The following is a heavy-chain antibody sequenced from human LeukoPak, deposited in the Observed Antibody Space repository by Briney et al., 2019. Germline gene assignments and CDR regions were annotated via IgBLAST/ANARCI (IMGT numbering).Heavy chain of an antibody. J-gene: IGHJ4*02. D-gene: IGHD5-24*01. CDR2: IIPIFGTA. CDR3: ARGRDGYNYFDY. V-gene: IGHV1-69*13. CDR1: GGTFSSYA. Sequence: VASVKVSCKASGGTFSSYAINWVRQAPGQGLEWMGGIIPIFGTANYAQKFQGRVTITADESTSTAYMELSSLRSEDTAVYYCARGRDGYNYFDYWGQGTLVTVSS.